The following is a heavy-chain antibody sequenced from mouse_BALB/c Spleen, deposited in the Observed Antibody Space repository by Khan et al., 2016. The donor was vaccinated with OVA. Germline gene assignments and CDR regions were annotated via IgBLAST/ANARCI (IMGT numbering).Heavy chain of an antibody. CDR3: ARDPPYYSMDY. V-gene: IGHV2-6-5*01. Sequence: QVQLKQSGPGLVAPSQSLSITCTVSGFSLTDYAVSWICQPPGKGLEWLGVIWVSGSKYYNSVLKARLSISKDNSKSQVFLKMNSLQTDDTAMYYCARDPPYYSMDYWGQGTSVTVSS. CDR1: GFSLTDYA. J-gene: IGHJ4*01. CDR2: IWVSGSK.